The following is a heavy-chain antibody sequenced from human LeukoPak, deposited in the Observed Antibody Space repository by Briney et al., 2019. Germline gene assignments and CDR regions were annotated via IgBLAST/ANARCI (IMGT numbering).Heavy chain of an antibody. Sequence: ASVKVSCKASGYTFTSYYMHWVRQAPGQGLEWMGVINPSGGGTSYAQKFQGRVTMTRDTSTSTVYMELSSLRSEDTAVYYCARSLWFGELPGHYWGQGTLVTVSS. CDR2: INPSGGGT. D-gene: IGHD3-10*01. CDR1: GYTFTSYY. CDR3: ARSLWFGELPGHY. J-gene: IGHJ4*02. V-gene: IGHV1-46*01.